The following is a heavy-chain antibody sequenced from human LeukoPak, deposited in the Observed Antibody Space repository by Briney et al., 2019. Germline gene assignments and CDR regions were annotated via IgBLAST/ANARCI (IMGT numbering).Heavy chain of an antibody. V-gene: IGHV1-46*01. J-gene: IGHJ3*02. CDR1: GYTFTSYY. CDR3: AREERYNWNDGDAFDI. D-gene: IGHD1-1*01. CDR2: INPSGGST. Sequence: ASVKVSCKASGYTFTSYYMHWVRQAPGQGLEWMGIINPSGGSTSYAQKFQGRVTMTRDTSTSTVYMELSSPRSEDTAAYYCAREERYNWNDGDAFDIWGQGTMVTVSS.